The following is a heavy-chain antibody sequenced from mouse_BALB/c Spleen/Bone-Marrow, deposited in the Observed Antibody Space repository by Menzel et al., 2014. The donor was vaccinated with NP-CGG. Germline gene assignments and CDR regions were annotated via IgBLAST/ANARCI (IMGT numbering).Heavy chain of an antibody. J-gene: IGHJ4*01. V-gene: IGHV5-17*02. CDR1: GFTFSNFG. Sequence: EVQVVESGGGLVQPGGSRKLSCTASGFTFSNFGMHWVRQAPEKGLEWVAYISGGSSSIYYGDTVQGRFTISRDKPKNTVFLQMTSLRSEDTAMYFCSRGEDYDEYAIDYWGQGTSITVSS. D-gene: IGHD2-4*01. CDR2: ISGGSSSI. CDR3: SRGEDYDEYAIDY.